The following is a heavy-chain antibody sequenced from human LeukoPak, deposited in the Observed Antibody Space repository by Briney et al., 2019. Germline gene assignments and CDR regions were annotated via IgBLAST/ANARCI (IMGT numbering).Heavy chain of an antibody. CDR3: WVPTTVTTSPLDAFDI. CDR1: GYTFTSYY. Sequence: GASVKVSCKASGYTFTSYYMHWVRQAPGQGLEWMGIINPSGGSTSYAQKFQGRVTMTRDMSTSTVYMELSSRRSEDTAVYYCWVPTTVTTSPLDAFDIWGQGTMVTVSS. CDR2: INPSGGST. D-gene: IGHD4-17*01. J-gene: IGHJ3*02. V-gene: IGHV1-46*01.